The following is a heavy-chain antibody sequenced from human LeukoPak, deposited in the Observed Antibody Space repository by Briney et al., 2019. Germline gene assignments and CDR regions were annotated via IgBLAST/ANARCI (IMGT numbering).Heavy chain of an antibody. CDR2: ISWNSGSI. CDR3: ARGYIGTGARGGFDY. J-gene: IGHJ4*02. D-gene: IGHD1-14*01. V-gene: IGHV3-9*01. CDR1: GFTFDDYA. Sequence: PGGSLRLSCAASGFTFDDYAMHWVQQAPGKGLEWVSGISWNSGSIGYADSVKGRFTISRDNAKNTLYLQMNSLRAEDTAVYYCARGYIGTGARGGFDYWGQGTLVTVSS.